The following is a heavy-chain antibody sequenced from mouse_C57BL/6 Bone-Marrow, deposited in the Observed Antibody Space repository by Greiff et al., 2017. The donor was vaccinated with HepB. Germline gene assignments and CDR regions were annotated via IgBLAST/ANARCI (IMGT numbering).Heavy chain of an antibody. D-gene: IGHD1-1*01. CDR3: AREGLYYGSSCVGGYVDV. CDR2: IYPGDGDT. Sequence: QVQLQQSGPELVKPGASVKISCKASGYAFSSSWMNWVKQRPGKGLEWIGRIYPGDGDTNYNGKFKGKATLTADKSSSTAYMQLSSLTSEDSAVYFCAREGLYYGSSCVGGYVDVWGTGTTVTVSA. J-gene: IGHJ1*03. V-gene: IGHV1-82*01. CDR1: GYAFSSSW.